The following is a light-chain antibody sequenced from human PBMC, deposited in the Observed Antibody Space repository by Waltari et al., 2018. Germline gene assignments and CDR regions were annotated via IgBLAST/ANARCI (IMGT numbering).Light chain of an antibody. Sequence: QSALTQPASVSGSPGQWITISCTGSSSDVGGYHYVSWYQQHPGKAPKLMVYDVNKRPSGVSGRFAGSKSGSTASLTISGLQSEDEADYYCSSYRSSNTYVFGTGTKVTVL. V-gene: IGLV2-14*03. CDR1: SSDVGGYHY. J-gene: IGLJ1*01. CDR2: DVN. CDR3: SSYRSSNTYV.